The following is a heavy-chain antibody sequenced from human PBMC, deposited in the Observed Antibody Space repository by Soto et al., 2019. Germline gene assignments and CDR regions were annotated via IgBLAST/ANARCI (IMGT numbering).Heavy chain of an antibody. D-gene: IGHD2-21*01. CDR2: IYYSGST. CDR3: AREIDRTYGMDV. V-gene: IGHV4-59*01. CDR1: GDSISSYY. Sequence: SETLSLTCTVSGDSISSYYGGWIRQPPGKGLEWIGYIYYSGSTNYNPSLKSRVTISVDTSKNQFSLKLSSVTAADTAVYYCAREIDRTYGMDVWGQGTTVTVSS. J-gene: IGHJ6*02.